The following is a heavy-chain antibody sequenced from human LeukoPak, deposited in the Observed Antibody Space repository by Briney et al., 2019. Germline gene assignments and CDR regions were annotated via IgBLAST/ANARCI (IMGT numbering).Heavy chain of an antibody. J-gene: IGHJ4*02. CDR2: ISYDGSNK. CDR3: ARDTPYSSSPGGFDY. Sequence: GGSLRLSCAASGFTFSSYAMHWVRQAPGKGLEWVAVISYDGSNKYYADSVKGRFTISRDNSKNTLYLQMNGLRAEDTAVYYCARDTPYSSSPGGFDYWGQGTLVTVSS. D-gene: IGHD6-6*01. CDR1: GFTFSSYA. V-gene: IGHV3-30*01.